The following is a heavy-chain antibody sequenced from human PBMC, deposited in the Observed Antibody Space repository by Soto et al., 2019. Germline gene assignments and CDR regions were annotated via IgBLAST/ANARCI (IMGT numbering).Heavy chain of an antibody. CDR2: ISSNGNST. V-gene: IGHV3-64*07. CDR3: ARDRAAASPSYYMDV. CDR1: GFTFGNYA. Sequence: VQVLESGGGLVQPGGSLRLSCAASGFTFGNYAMHWVRQAPGKGLEYVSAISSNGNSTYYADSVKGRFTISRDNSMNTLYRQMGSLRAEDMAVYYCARDRAAASPSYYMDVWGKGTTVTVSS. J-gene: IGHJ6*03. D-gene: IGHD6-13*01.